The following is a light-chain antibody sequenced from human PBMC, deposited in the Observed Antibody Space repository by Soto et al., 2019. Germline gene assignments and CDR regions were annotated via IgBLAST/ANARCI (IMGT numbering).Light chain of an antibody. Sequence: SCELTQPPSVSVAPGQRAGRTGGGYRLAGLLVHWYQQQPGQAPVLVVYDDSDRPSGIPERFSGSNSGNTATLTISRVEPGDEADYYCQVWDPGSDHRVLGGGTKLTVL. CDR2: DDS. CDR1: RLAGLL. J-gene: IGLJ3*02. CDR3: QVWDPGSDHRV. V-gene: IGLV3-21*02.